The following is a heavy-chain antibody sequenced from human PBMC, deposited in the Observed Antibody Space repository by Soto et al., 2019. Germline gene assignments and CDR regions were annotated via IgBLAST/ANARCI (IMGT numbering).Heavy chain of an antibody. J-gene: IGHJ6*02. CDR1: GGTFSSYA. CDR3: ARTYYDFWSGYRDLWYYGMDV. D-gene: IGHD3-3*01. Sequence: GASVKVSCKASGGTFSSYAISWVRQAPGQGLEWMGGIIPIFGTANYAQKFQGRVTITADKSTSTAYMELSSLRSEDTAVYYCARTYYDFWSGYRDLWYYGMDVWGQGTTVTVSS. V-gene: IGHV1-69*06. CDR2: IIPIFGTA.